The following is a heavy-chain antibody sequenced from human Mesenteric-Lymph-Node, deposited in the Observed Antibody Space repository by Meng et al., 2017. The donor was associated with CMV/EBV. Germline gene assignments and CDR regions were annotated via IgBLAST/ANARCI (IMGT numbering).Heavy chain of an antibody. CDR2: IYYDESKK. CDR1: GFSFSDRG. Sequence: GGPLRLSCAASGFSFSDRGMNWVRQAPGKGLEWVALIYYDESKKYYADSVKGRFTIARDNSKNTLYLQLNSVRADDTAVYYCARQGYCTGGSCYLGSGAAFNIWGQGTMVTVSS. D-gene: IGHD2-15*01. J-gene: IGHJ3*02. CDR3: ARQGYCTGGSCYLGSGAAFNI. V-gene: IGHV3-33*01.